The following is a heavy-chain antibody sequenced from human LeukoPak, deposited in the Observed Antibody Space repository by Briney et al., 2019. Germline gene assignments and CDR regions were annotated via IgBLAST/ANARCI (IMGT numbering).Heavy chain of an antibody. Sequence: GGSLRLSCAASGFTFSGSAMHWVRQASGKGLEWVGRIRSKANSYATAYAASVKGRFTISRDDSKNTAYLQMNSLKTEDTAVYYCTRLSGKTTVTKGRWGDYYGMDAWGQGTTVTVSS. CDR3: TRLSGKTTVTKGRWGDYYGMDA. D-gene: IGHD4-17*01. J-gene: IGHJ6*02. V-gene: IGHV3-73*01. CDR1: GFTFSGSA. CDR2: IRSKANSYAT.